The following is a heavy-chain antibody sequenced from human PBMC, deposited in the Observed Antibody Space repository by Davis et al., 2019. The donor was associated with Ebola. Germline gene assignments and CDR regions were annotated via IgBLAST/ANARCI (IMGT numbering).Heavy chain of an antibody. Sequence: GESLKISCAASGFTFSAYGMHWVRQAPGKGLEWVTFIRYDGSNKYYVDSVKGRFTISRDDSKNTMYLQMNSLRAEDTGVYYCAKGPGDSNWATRALEIWGQGTMVTVSS. J-gene: IGHJ3*02. V-gene: IGHV3-30*02. CDR1: GFTFSAYG. D-gene: IGHD6-13*01. CDR2: IRYDGSNK. CDR3: AKGPGDSNWATRALEI.